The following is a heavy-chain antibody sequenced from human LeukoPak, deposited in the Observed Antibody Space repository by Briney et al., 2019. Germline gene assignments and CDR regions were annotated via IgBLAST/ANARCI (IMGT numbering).Heavy chain of an antibody. J-gene: IGHJ5*02. V-gene: IGHV1-8*01. Sequence: WASVKVSCKASGYTFTTYDINWVRQATGQGLAWMGWMNPNSGNTGSAQKFQGRVTMTRNTSITTAYMELSSLRSDDTAVYYCARGRGSGHKENWFDPWGQGTLVTVSS. CDR1: GYTFTTYD. D-gene: IGHD6-19*01. CDR3: ARGRGSGHKENWFDP. CDR2: MNPNSGNT.